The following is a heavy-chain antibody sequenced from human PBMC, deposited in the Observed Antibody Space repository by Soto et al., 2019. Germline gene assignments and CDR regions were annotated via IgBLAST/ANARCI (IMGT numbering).Heavy chain of an antibody. CDR3: ARVSAPTMVRGVIITEYAAFDY. D-gene: IGHD3-10*01. V-gene: IGHV3-30-3*01. Sequence: GGSLRLSCAASGLTFSSYAMHWVRQAPGKGLEWVAVISYDGSNKYYADSVKGRFTISRDNSKNTLYLQMNSLRAEDTAVYYCARVSAPTMVRGVIITEYAAFDYWGQGTLVTVSS. J-gene: IGHJ4*02. CDR2: ISYDGSNK. CDR1: GLTFSSYA.